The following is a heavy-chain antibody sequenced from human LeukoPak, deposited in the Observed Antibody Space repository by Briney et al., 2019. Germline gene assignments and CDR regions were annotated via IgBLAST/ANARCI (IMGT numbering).Heavy chain of an antibody. CDR2: IYYGGST. J-gene: IGHJ4*02. CDR3: ARSFCGGDCYPSDYKYYFDY. Sequence: PSETLSLTCTVSGGSISSYNWSWIRQPPGKGREGFGYIYYGGSTNYNPSLKSRVTISVDTSKNQFSLNLSSVTAADTAVYYCARSFCGGDCYPSDYKYYFDYWGQGTLVTVSS. CDR1: GGSISSYN. D-gene: IGHD2-21*02. V-gene: IGHV4-59*01.